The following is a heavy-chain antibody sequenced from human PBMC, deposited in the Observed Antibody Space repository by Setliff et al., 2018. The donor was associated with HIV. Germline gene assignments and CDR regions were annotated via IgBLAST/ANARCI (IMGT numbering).Heavy chain of an antibody. V-gene: IGHV4-34*12. J-gene: IGHJ5*02. CDR1: GTSFHGYY. Sequence: SETLSLTCAVYGTSFHGYYWAWFRQSPDKGLEYIGQIIHTGSTLYNPSLKGQFTISIDGNHFSLRLNSVTAADTALYFCARTAYNYPIDLWGQGTLVTVSS. CDR2: IIHTGST. CDR3: ARTAYNYPIDL. D-gene: IGHD5-18*01.